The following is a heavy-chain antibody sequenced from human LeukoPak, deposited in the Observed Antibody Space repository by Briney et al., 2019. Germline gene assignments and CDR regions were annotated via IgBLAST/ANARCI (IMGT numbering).Heavy chain of an antibody. V-gene: IGHV4-34*01. CDR1: GGSFSGYY. D-gene: IGHD3-10*01. CDR3: ARVHWVYGSGSYLFDY. CDR2: INHSGST. Sequence: SETLSLTCAVYGGSFSGYYWSWIRQPPGRGLEWIGEINHSGSTNYNPSLKSRVTISVDRSKNQFSLKLSSVTAADTAVYYCARVHWVYGSGSYLFDYWGQGTLVTVSS. J-gene: IGHJ4*02.